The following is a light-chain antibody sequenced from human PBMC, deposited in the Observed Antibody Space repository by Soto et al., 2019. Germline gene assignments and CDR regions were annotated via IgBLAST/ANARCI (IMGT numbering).Light chain of an antibody. CDR3: QQYNSDSRT. CDR2: DAS. CDR1: QSISTW. Sequence: DIQMTQSPSPLSASVGDRVTITCRASQSISTWLAWYQQKPGNAPKLLIFDASNLESGVPSRFSGSGSGTEFTLTIVSLQPDDFATYYCQQYNSDSRTFGQGTELDIK. V-gene: IGKV1-5*01. J-gene: IGKJ1*01.